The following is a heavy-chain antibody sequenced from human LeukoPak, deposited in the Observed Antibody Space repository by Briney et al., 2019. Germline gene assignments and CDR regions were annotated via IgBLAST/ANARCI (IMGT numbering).Heavy chain of an antibody. J-gene: IGHJ6*03. D-gene: IGHD3-22*01. CDR2: IWYDGSNK. CDR3: AKNYYDSSGYYLHYYYYYMDV. Sequence: PGGSLRLSCAASGFTFSSYGMHWVRQAPGKGLEWVAVIWYDGSNKYYADSVKGRFTISRDNSKHTLYLQMNSLRAEDTAVYYCAKNYYDSSGYYLHYYYYYMDVWGKGTTVTVSS. V-gene: IGHV3-33*06. CDR1: GFTFSSYG.